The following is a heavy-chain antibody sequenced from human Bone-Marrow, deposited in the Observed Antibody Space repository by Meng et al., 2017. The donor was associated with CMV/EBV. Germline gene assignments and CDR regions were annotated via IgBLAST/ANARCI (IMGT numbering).Heavy chain of an antibody. CDR3: ARGIAARPGNSDYYYYYGMDV. Sequence: GESLKISCAASGFTFSSYAMHWVRQAPGKGLEWVANIKQDGSEKYYVDSVKGRFTISRDNAKNSLYLQMNSLRAEDTAVYYCARGIAARPGNSDYYYYYGMDVWGQGTTVTVSS. J-gene: IGHJ6*02. V-gene: IGHV3-7*03. CDR2: IKQDGSEK. D-gene: IGHD6-6*01. CDR1: GFTFSSYA.